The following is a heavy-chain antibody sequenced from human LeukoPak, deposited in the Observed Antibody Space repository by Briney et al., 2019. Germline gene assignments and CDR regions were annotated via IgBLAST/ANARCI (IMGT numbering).Heavy chain of an antibody. CDR2: INPSGGST. J-gene: IGHJ4*02. CDR3: ARDKFDSGYDWDFDY. Sequence: ASVKVSFKASGYTFTSYYMHWVRQAPGQGLEWMGIINPSGGSTSYAQKFQGRVTMTRDTSTSTVYMELSSLRSEDTAVYYCARDKFDSGYDWDFDYWGQGTLVTVSS. CDR1: GYTFTSYY. D-gene: IGHD5-12*01. V-gene: IGHV1-46*01.